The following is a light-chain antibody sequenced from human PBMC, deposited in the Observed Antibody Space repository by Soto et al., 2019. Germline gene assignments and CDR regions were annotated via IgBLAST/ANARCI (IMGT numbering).Light chain of an antibody. CDR1: QNINIW. CDR3: EQYDSYPWT. CDR2: GAS. Sequence: DIQMTQSPSTLSASVGDRVTLTCRASQNINIWLAWYQQKPGKAPKLLIYGASSLESGVPSRFSGSGSGTEFTLTISSLQPDDFATYYCEQYDSYPWTFGQGTKVEIK. J-gene: IGKJ1*01. V-gene: IGKV1-5*01.